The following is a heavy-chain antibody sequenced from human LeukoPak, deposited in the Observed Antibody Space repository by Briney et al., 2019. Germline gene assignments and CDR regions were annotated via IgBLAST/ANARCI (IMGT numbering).Heavy chain of an antibody. CDR1: GFTFSSYA. V-gene: IGHV3-30-3*01. J-gene: IGHJ4*02. CDR3: ARDLRAGDILTGYHGVDY. Sequence: GRSLRLSCAASGFTFSSYAMHWVRQAPGKGLEWVAVISYDGSNKYYADSVKGRFTISRDNPKNTLYLQMNSLRAEDTAVYYCARDLRAGDILTGYHGVDYWGQGTLVTVSS. D-gene: IGHD3-9*01. CDR2: ISYDGSNK.